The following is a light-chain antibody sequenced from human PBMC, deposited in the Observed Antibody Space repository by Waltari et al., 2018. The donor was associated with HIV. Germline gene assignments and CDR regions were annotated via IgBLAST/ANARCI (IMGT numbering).Light chain of an antibody. Sequence: QTVVTQEPSVSVSPGGPVTLTCALTSGYVSTTNYPSWYQQTPGQAPRTLIYSPNTRSSGVPDRFSGSILGNKAALTITGAQADDESDYYCLLYMGSAWVFGGGTRLTVL. CDR2: SPN. CDR3: LLYMGSAWV. J-gene: IGLJ3*02. V-gene: IGLV8-61*01. CDR1: SGYVSTTNY.